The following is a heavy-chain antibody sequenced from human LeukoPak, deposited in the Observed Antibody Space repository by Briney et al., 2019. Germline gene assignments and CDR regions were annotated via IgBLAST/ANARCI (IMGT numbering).Heavy chain of an antibody. V-gene: IGHV4-34*01. J-gene: IGHJ6*03. CDR3: ARGRQEVSMIVVVMTAVSYYLDV. CDR2: INPSGRI. D-gene: IGHD3-22*01. CDR1: GGSFSGYY. Sequence: SETLSLTCAVYGGSFSGYYWSWIRQAPGKGLEWIGEINPSGRISYNPSLKSRLTISVDASKNQFSLNLRSLTAADTAVYYCARGRQEVSMIVVVMTAVSYYLDVWGKGTTVTVS.